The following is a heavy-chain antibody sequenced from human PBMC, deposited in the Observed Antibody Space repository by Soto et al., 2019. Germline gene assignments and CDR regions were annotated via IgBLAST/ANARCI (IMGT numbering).Heavy chain of an antibody. CDR3: AKWRVCSTRCPPVDGHYYGMDV. CDR1: GFTLSSYG. V-gene: IGHV3-30*18. D-gene: IGHD2-2*01. CDR2: ISYDGAVR. J-gene: IGHJ6*02. Sequence: PGGSLRLSCAASGFTLSSYGMHWVRQSPGKGLEWVAAISYDGAVRNYADSVKGRFTISRDTSNNTVYLQMNSLRPEDTAVYYCAKWRVCSTRCPPVDGHYYGMDVWGQGTTVTVSS.